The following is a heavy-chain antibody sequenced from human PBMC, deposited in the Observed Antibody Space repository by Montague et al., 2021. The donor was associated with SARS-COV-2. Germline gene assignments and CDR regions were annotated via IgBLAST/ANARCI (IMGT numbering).Heavy chain of an antibody. CDR3: ARGWNYAFDI. CDR1: GDSVSSSTVA. D-gene: IGHD1-7*01. Sequence: CAISGDSVSSSTVAWNWLRQSPSRGLEWLGRTYFRSSFYNDYAVSVKSRITISPDTPKNQFSLHLNSVTPEDTAVYYCARGWNYAFDIWSQGTMVTVSS. V-gene: IGHV6-1*01. J-gene: IGHJ3*02. CDR2: TYFRSSFYN.